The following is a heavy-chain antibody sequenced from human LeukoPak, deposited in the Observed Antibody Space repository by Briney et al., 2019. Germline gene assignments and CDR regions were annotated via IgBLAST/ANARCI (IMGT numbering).Heavy chain of an antibody. Sequence: GGSLRLSCVASGFTFSSTTMGWVRQAPGRGLEWVSSITAIDGRTYYADSVRGRFTISRDNSKNTVYLQLNSLRAGDTAIYYCARSIPYGTTWYGRSDYWGQGTLVTVSS. J-gene: IGHJ4*02. CDR2: ITAIDGRT. CDR3: ARSIPYGTTWYGRSDY. CDR1: GFTFSSTT. V-gene: IGHV3-23*01. D-gene: IGHD6-13*01.